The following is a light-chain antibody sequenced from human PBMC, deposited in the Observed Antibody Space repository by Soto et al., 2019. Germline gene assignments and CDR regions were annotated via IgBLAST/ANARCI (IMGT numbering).Light chain of an antibody. V-gene: IGKV3-20*01. J-gene: IGKJ1*01. CDR1: ENIAGTL. Sequence: IVLTQSPGTVSLSPGERATLSCRASENIAGTLLAWYKQRPGQPPTLLIYGTSGRATGIPDRFSGSGSGTDFTLTISRLEPEDFAVYCSQHYDDSRTFGPGTTVEIK. CDR3: QHYDDSRT. CDR2: GTS.